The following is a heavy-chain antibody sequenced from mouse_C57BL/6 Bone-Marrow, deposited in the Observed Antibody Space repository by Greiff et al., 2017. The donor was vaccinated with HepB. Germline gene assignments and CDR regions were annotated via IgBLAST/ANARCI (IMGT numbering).Heavy chain of an antibody. CDR3: ARAYDGYPYYYAMDY. J-gene: IGHJ4*01. CDR1: GYTFTSYG. Sequence: VQVVESGAELARPGASVKLSCKASGYTFTSYGISWVKQRTGQGLEWIGEIYPRSGNTYYNEKFKGKATLTADKSSSTAYMELRSLTSEDSAVYFCARAYDGYPYYYAMDYWGQGTSVTVSS. CDR2: IYPRSGNT. D-gene: IGHD2-3*01. V-gene: IGHV1-81*01.